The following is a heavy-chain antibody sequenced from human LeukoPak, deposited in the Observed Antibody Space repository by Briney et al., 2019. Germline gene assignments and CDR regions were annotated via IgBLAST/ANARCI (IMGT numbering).Heavy chain of an antibody. J-gene: IGHJ4*02. V-gene: IGHV3-7*01. CDR2: IKEDGSEK. Sequence: GGSLRLSCAASGFTFSNYWMSWVRQAPGKGLEWVANIKEDGSEKYSLDSVEGRFAVSRDNVENSLYLQINNLRVEDTSIYYCARSGSSVFWYWGQGTLVTVSS. D-gene: IGHD3-3*01. CDR3: ARSGSSVFWY. CDR1: GFTFSNYW.